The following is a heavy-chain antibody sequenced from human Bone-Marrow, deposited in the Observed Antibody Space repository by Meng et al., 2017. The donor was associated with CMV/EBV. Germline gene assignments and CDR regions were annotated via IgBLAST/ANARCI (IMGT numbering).Heavy chain of an antibody. CDR2: ISSSGNNV. Sequence: GASLKISCASSGFNVSTNYISWVLQTPGEGLELIANISSSGNNVYYADSVQGRFTISRDNAKNSLYLEMNSLRGEDTALYYCARLADTFDSRGFDYWGQGTLVTVSS. J-gene: IGHJ4*02. D-gene: IGHD3-22*01. V-gene: IGHV3-11*04. CDR1: GFNVSTNY. CDR3: ARLADTFDSRGFDY.